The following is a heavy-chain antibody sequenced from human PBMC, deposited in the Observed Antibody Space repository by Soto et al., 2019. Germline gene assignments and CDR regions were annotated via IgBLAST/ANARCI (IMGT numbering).Heavy chain of an antibody. CDR3: AKERSSGWSFDY. V-gene: IGHV3-23*01. Sequence: GGSLRLSCAASGFTFSSYGMHWVRQAPGKGLEWVSGISGSGDSTYYADSVKGRFTVSRDNSKNTLYLQMNSLRAEDTAVFYCAKERSSGWSFDYWGQGTLVTVSS. CDR2: ISGSGDST. D-gene: IGHD6-19*01. J-gene: IGHJ4*02. CDR1: GFTFSSYG.